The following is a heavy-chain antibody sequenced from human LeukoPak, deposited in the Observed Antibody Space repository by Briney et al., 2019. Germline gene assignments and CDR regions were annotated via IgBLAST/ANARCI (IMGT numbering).Heavy chain of an antibody. Sequence: GGSLRPSCAASGFTFSSYSMNWVRQAPGKGLEWVSSISSSSSYIYYADSVKGRFTISRDNAKNSLYLQMNSLRAEDTAVYYCARKWLTTSFDIWGQGTMVTVSS. CDR3: ARKWLTTSFDI. D-gene: IGHD2/OR15-2a*01. J-gene: IGHJ3*02. CDR2: ISSSSSYI. V-gene: IGHV3-21*01. CDR1: GFTFSSYS.